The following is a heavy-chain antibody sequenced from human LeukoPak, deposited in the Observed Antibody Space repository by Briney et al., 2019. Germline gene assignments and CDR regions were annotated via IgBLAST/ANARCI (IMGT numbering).Heavy chain of an antibody. CDR3: VKGSSGWRYYFDY. Sequence: GGSLRLSCAASGFTFSSYVMGWVRQAPGKGLEWVSAISGSGGSTYYADSVKGRFTISRDNSKNTLYLQMNSLRAEDTAGYYCVKGSSGWRYYFDYWGQGTLVTVSS. CDR1: GFTFSSYV. J-gene: IGHJ4*02. CDR2: ISGSGGST. D-gene: IGHD6-19*01. V-gene: IGHV3-23*01.